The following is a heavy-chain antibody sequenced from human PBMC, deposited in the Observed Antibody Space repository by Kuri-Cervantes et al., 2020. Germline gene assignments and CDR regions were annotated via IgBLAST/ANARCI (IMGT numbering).Heavy chain of an antibody. CDR1: GFTFSSYD. V-gene: IGHV3-13*01. CDR2: IGTAGDT. CDR3: ARDRRSELISGVHQWYFDL. D-gene: IGHD1-14*01. Sequence: GESLKISCAASGFTFSSYDMHWVRQATGKGLEWVSAIGTAGDTYYPGSVKGRFTISRENAKNSLYLQMNSLRAGDTAVYYCARDRRSELISGVHQWYFDLWGRGTLVTVSS. J-gene: IGHJ2*01.